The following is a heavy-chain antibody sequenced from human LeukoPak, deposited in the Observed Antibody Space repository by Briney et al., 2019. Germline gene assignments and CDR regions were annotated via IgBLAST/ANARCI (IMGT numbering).Heavy chain of an antibody. CDR1: GNSISNYA. D-gene: IGHD3-16*01. J-gene: IGHJ6*02. Sequence: GASVKVSCKASGNSISNYAVSWVRQAPGQGFEWMGGIIPIFGTADYAQKFQGRVTITADQSTSTTYMALSSLKSEDPATYYCTTRACHAGGCSSSFYYYYGLHFWGQGTTVSVSS. CDR2: IIPIFGTA. CDR3: TTRACHAGGCSSSFYYYYGLHF. V-gene: IGHV1-69*13.